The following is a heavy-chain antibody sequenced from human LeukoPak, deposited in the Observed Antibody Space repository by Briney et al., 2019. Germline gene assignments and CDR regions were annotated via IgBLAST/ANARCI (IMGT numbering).Heavy chain of an antibody. CDR1: GGSISSYY. Sequence: SETLSLTCTVSGGSISSYYWSWIRQPPEKGLEWIGYIYYSGSTNYNPSLKSRVTISVDTSKNQFSLKLRSVTAEDTAVYYCARGGEMATVDYWGQGTLVTVSS. J-gene: IGHJ4*02. V-gene: IGHV4-59*01. CDR2: IYYSGST. D-gene: IGHD5-24*01. CDR3: ARGGEMATVDY.